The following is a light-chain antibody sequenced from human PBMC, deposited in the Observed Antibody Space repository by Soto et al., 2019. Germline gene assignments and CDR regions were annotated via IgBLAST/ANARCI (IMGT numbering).Light chain of an antibody. J-gene: IGLJ1*01. Sequence: QSVLTQPPSASGTPGQRVTISCSGSSSNIGSNTENWYQQLPGTAPKLLIYSNNQRPSGVPDRFSGSKSGTSASLAISGLQSEDEADYYCAAWDDSLNALFGTGTKLTVL. CDR3: AAWDDSLNAL. V-gene: IGLV1-44*01. CDR2: SNN. CDR1: SSNIGSNT.